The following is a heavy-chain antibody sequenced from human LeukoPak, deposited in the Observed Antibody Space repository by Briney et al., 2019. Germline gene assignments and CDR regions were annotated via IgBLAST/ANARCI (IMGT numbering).Heavy chain of an antibody. J-gene: IGHJ5*02. CDR1: GGSISSYY. CDR2: IYTSGST. CDR3: ARGVAQARIPRLGWFDP. V-gene: IGHV4-4*07. Sequence: PSETLSLTCTVSGGSISSYYWSWIRQPAGKGLEWIGRIYTSGSTNYSPSLKSRVTMSVDTSKNQFSLKLSSVTAADTAVYYCARGVAQARIPRLGWFDPWGQGTLVTVSS. D-gene: IGHD1-14*01.